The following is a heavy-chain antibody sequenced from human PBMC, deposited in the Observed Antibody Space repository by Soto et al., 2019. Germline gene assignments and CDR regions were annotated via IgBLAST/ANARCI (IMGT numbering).Heavy chain of an antibody. CDR3: ATHPGSNSCHPEGCWFDP. J-gene: IGHJ5*02. V-gene: IGHV1-46*01. D-gene: IGHD2-2*01. CDR2: INPSGGST. Sequence: ASVKVSCKASGYTFTSYYMHWVRQAPGQGLEWMGIINPSGGSTSYAQKFQGRVTMTRDTSTSTAYMELSSLRSEDTAVYYCATHPGSNSCHPEGCWFDPWGQGTLVTVSS. CDR1: GYTFTSYY.